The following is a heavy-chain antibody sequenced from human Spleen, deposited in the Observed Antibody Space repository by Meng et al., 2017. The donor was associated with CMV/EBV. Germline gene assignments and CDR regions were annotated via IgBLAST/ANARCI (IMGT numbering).Heavy chain of an antibody. Sequence: ASVKVSCKASGGTFSSYVISWVRQAPGQSLEWMGWVSGHGDNTNYAQILRDRVTMTTDISMTTASMELRSLRSDDTAVYYCARGIAGGSFDYWGQGTLVTVSS. D-gene: IGHD1-26*01. V-gene: IGHV1-18*01. CDR2: VSGHGDNT. J-gene: IGHJ4*02. CDR1: GGTFSSYV. CDR3: ARGIAGGSFDY.